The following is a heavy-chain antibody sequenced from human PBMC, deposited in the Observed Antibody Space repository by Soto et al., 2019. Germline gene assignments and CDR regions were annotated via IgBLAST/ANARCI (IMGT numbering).Heavy chain of an antibody. CDR2: FDPEDGET. V-gene: IGHV1-24*01. CDR3: ATTRGGIVVLTADQYYFDY. Sequence: ASVKVSCKVSGYTLTELSMHWVRQAPRKGLEWMGGFDPEDGETIYAQKFQGRVTMTEDTSTDTAYMELSSLRSEDTAVYYCATTRGGIVVLTADQYYFDYWGQGTLVTVSS. J-gene: IGHJ4*02. D-gene: IGHD2-21*02. CDR1: GYTLTELS.